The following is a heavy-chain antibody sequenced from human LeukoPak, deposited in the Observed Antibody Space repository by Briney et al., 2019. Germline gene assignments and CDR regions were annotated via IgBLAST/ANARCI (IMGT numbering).Heavy chain of an antibody. D-gene: IGHD4-23*01. CDR2: ISAYNGNT. CDR1: GYTFTSYG. V-gene: IGHV1-18*01. CDR3: ARDSVGTVGYYYYGMDV. Sequence: ASVKVSCKASGYTFTSYGISWVRQAPGQGLEWMGGISAYNGNTNYAQKLQGRVTVTTDTSTSTAYMELRSLRSDDTAVYYCARDSVGTVGYYYYGMDVWGQGTTVTVSS. J-gene: IGHJ6*02.